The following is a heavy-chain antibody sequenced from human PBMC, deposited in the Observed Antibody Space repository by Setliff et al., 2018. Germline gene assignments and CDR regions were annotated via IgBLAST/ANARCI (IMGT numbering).Heavy chain of an antibody. CDR1: GGSFSDYH. V-gene: IGHV4-34*01. CDR3: ARERRGGGSPAIPINWFDP. CDR2: IYHSGST. J-gene: IGHJ5*02. Sequence: SETLSLTCAASGGSFSDYHWPWIRQSPEKGLEWIGEIYHSGSTNYNPSLKSRVTISVDKSKNQFSLKLSSVTAADTAVYYCARERRGGGSPAIPINWFDPWGQGTLVTVSS. D-gene: IGHD2-15*01.